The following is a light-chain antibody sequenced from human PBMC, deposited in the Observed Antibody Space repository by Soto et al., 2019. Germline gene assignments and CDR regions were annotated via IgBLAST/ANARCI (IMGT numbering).Light chain of an antibody. CDR1: QSVSNNY. CDR3: QQYHIWPRT. Sequence: EIVLTQSPGSLSLSPGERATLSCRASQSVSNNYLAWYQQKPGQAPRLLIYGASNRATGIPDRFSGSGSGTEFTLTISSLQSEDFAVYYCQQYHIWPRTFGQGTKVDI. J-gene: IGKJ1*01. CDR2: GAS. V-gene: IGKV3-20*01.